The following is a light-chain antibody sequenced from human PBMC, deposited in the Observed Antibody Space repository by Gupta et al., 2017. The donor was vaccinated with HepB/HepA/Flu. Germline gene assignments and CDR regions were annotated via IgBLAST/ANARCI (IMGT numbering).Light chain of an antibody. CDR3: QQLNSYPVT. J-gene: IGKJ4*01. CDR2: AAS. V-gene: IGKV1-9*01. CDR1: QGISSY. Sequence: DIQFTQSPAILSASLGERVTLTCRASQGISSYLAWYQQKPGKAPKLLIYAASTLHSGVPSRFSGSGSGTEFTLTISSLQPEDFATYYCQQLNSYPVTFGGGTKVEIK.